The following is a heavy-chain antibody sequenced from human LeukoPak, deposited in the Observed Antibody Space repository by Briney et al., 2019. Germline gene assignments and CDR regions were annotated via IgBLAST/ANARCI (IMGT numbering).Heavy chain of an antibody. J-gene: IGHJ4*02. CDR2: IRHDGSIK. CDR1: GFIFSTYG. V-gene: IGHV3-30*02. Sequence: GGSLRLSCAASGFIFSTYGMYWVRQAPGKGLECVAFIRHDGSIKNYADSVEGRSTISRDNSKNTLYLQMNSLRAEDTAVYYCAKDSLADIDYWGQGTLVTVSS. D-gene: IGHD3-16*01. CDR3: AKDSLADIDY.